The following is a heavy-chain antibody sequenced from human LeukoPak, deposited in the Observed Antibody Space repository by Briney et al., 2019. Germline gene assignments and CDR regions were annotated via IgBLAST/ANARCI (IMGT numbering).Heavy chain of an antibody. J-gene: IGHJ6*02. CDR1: SDSISSYY. CDR3: ARGSYSNGYYYYGMDV. CDR2: IYYSGST. D-gene: IGHD3-10*01. Sequence: PSETLSLTCTVSSDSISSYYWSWIRQPPGKGLEWIGYIYYSGSTYYNPSLKSRVTISVDTSKNQFSLKLSSVTAADAAVYYCARGSYSNGYYYYGMDVWGQGTTVTVSS. V-gene: IGHV4-59*08.